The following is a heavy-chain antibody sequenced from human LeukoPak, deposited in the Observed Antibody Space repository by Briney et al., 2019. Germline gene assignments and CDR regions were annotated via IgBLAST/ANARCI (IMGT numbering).Heavy chain of an antibody. CDR2: IIPIFGTA. J-gene: IGHJ4*02. D-gene: IGHD2-15*01. CDR1: GGTFSSYA. Sequence: GSSVKVSCKASGGTFSSYAIIWVRQAPGQGLEWMGGIIPIFGTANYAQKFQGRVTITTDESTSTAYMELSSLRSEDTAVYYCARPGSGYCSGGSCYFPFDYWGQGALVTVSS. V-gene: IGHV1-69*05. CDR3: ARPGSGYCSGGSCYFPFDY.